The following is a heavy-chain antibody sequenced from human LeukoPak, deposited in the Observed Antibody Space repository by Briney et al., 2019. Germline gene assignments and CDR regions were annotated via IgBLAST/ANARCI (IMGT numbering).Heavy chain of an antibody. CDR2: SRNKENSNST. D-gene: IGHD2-15*01. Sequence: GGSLRLACAASGFIFSVYYMAWVRQAPGKGVEWVGLSRNKENSNSTEYGASVKGTVTISRDDSKNLMYLEMKSLKSEETAVYYCVREYFGGYDYWGQGTLVTVSS. CDR3: VREYFGGYDY. CDR1: GFIFSVYY. J-gene: IGHJ4*02. V-gene: IGHV3-72*01.